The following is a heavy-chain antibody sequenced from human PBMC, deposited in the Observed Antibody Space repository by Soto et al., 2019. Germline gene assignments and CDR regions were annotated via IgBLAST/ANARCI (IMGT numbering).Heavy chain of an antibody. Sequence: PSETLSLTCAVYGGSFSGYDWSWIRQPPGKGLEWIGEINHSGSTNYNPSLKSRVTISVDTSKNQFSLKLSSVTAADTAVYYCARGSNVLRFLEWRIGPSTQTDSYGMDVWGQGTTVTVSS. V-gene: IGHV4-34*01. D-gene: IGHD3-3*01. CDR2: INHSGST. CDR3: ARGSNVLRFLEWRIGPSTQTDSYGMDV. J-gene: IGHJ6*02. CDR1: GGSFSGYD.